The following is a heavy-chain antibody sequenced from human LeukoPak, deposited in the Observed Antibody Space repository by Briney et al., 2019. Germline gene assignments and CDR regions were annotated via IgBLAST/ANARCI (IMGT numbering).Heavy chain of an antibody. CDR1: GYTFTSYG. CDR2: ISAYNGNT. V-gene: IGHV1-18*01. CDR3: ARDRPYSGAAHLDP. D-gene: IGHD4-11*01. Sequence: RASVKVSCKASGYTFTSYGISWVRQAPGQGLEWMGWISAYNGNTNYAQKLQGRVTMTTDTSTSTAYMELRSLRSDDTAVYYCARDRPYSGAAHLDPWGQGTLVTVSS. J-gene: IGHJ5*02.